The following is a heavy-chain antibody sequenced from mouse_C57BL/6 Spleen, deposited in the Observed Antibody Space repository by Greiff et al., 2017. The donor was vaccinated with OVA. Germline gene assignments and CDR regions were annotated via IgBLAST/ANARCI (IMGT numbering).Heavy chain of an antibody. J-gene: IGHJ4*01. D-gene: IGHD2-1*01. V-gene: IGHV1-18*01. Sequence: EVKLVESGPELVKPGASVKIPCKASGYTFTDYNMDWVKQSHGKSLEWIGDINPNNGGTIYNQKIKGKAKLTLDKSSSTAYMELRSLTSEDTAVYYCARSIYYGNYGGAMDYWGQGTSVTVSS. CDR1: GYTFTDYN. CDR3: ARSIYYGNYGGAMDY. CDR2: INPNNGGT.